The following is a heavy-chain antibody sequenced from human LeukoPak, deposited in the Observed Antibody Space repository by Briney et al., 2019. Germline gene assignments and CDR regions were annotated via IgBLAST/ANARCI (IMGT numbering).Heavy chain of an antibody. D-gene: IGHD3-9*01. CDR3: AKDGGRYFDWLLWYFDY. CDR2: ISSSSSYI. CDR1: GFTFSSYS. J-gene: IGHJ4*02. Sequence: GGSLRLSCAASGFTFSSYSMNWVRQAPGKGLEWVSSISSSSSYIYYADSVKGRFTISRDNAKNSLYLQMNSLRAEDTAVYYCAKDGGRYFDWLLWYFDYWGQGTLVTVSS. V-gene: IGHV3-21*01.